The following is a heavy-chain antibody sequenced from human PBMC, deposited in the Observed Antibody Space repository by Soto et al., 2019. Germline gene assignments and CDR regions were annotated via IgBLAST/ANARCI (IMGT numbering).Heavy chain of an antibody. CDR3: ARDRGYDAHDYYYNAMDV. D-gene: IGHD2-15*01. Sequence: EVQLVESGGGLVKPGGSLGLSCISSGFTFRTYTMNWVRQAPGKGLEWVSGIRGFSPYTFYAESVKGRFTISRDNAKNSLYLQMNSLRAKDTAVYYCARDRGYDAHDYYYNAMDVWGQGTTVTVSS. CDR1: GFTFRTYT. J-gene: IGHJ6*02. CDR2: IRGFSPYT. V-gene: IGHV3-21*01.